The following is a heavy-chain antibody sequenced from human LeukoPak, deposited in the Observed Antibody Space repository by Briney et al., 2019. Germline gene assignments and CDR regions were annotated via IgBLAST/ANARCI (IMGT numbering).Heavy chain of an antibody. D-gene: IGHD1-26*01. CDR1: GGSFSGYY. J-gene: IGHJ4*02. Sequence: SETLSLTCAVYGGSFSGYYWSWIRQPPGKGLEWIGEINHSGSTNYNPSLKSRVTISVDTSKNQFSLKLTSVTAADTAVYYCARGNSGSYSQFDYWGQGTLVTVSS. CDR3: ARGNSGSYSQFDY. V-gene: IGHV4-34*01. CDR2: INHSGST.